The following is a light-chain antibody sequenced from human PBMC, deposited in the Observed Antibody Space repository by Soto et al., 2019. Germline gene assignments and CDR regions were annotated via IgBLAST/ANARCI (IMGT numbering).Light chain of an antibody. CDR3: QQHETLIT. CDR2: DAS. V-gene: IGKV3-20*01. CDR1: QSISTSHY. J-gene: IGKJ5*01. Sequence: VLTQSPCTLSLSPGERATLSCRASQSISTSHYVAWYQHKPGQAPGLLIYDASTRATGIPDRFSGSGSGTDFTLTISRLEPEDFAVYYCQQHETLITFGQGTRLEI.